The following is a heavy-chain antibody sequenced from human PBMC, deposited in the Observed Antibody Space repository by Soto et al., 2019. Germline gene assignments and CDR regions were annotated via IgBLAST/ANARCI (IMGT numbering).Heavy chain of an antibody. D-gene: IGHD2-15*01. Sequence: ASMKVYCKASGGTFSSYAISWVRQATGQGLDLMGGIIPIFGTANYAQKFQGRVTITADESTSTAYMELSSLRSEDTAVYYCGGMDCSGGSCYPVNYYGMDVWGQGTTVTVSS. CDR1: GGTFSSYA. CDR3: GGMDCSGGSCYPVNYYGMDV. J-gene: IGHJ6*02. CDR2: IIPIFGTA. V-gene: IGHV1-69*01.